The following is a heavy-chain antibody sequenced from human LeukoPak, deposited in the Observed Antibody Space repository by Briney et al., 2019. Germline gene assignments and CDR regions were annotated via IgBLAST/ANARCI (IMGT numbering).Heavy chain of an antibody. Sequence: DPSETLSLTCTVSGGSISSSGYSWGYIRQPPGKGLEWIGTIYYSGNTYYNPSLRSRVTISVDTSKNQFSLKLSSVTAADTAVYYCARNELTGTAKGYFDFWGQGTLVTVSS. CDR3: ARNELTGTAKGYFDF. J-gene: IGHJ4*02. CDR2: IYYSGNT. D-gene: IGHD1-14*01. V-gene: IGHV4-39*01. CDR1: GGSISSSGYS.